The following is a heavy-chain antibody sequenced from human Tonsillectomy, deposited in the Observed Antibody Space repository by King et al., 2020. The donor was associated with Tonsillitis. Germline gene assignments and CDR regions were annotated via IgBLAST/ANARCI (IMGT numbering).Heavy chain of an antibody. CDR1: GGTFSGYA. V-gene: IGHV1-69*01. Sequence: QLVQSGAEVKKPGSSVTVSCKASGGTFSGYAITWVRQAPGQGLEWMGGTIPIFNTANYAQKFQGRVTFTADESSSTAYMELTTLSSEDTAVYYCASSQYYCRSSSRYFSPDVEQQPDYWGQGTLVTVSS. D-gene: IGHD2-2*01. J-gene: IGHJ4*02. CDR2: TIPIFNTA. CDR3: ASSQYYCRSSSRYFSPDVEQQPDY.